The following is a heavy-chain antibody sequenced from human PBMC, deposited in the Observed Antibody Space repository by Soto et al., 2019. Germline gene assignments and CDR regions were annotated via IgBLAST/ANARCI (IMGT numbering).Heavy chain of an antibody. CDR3: AGSPSSINFDF. V-gene: IGHV4-59*02. J-gene: IGHJ4*02. Sequence: PSEALSLTCTVSGASVRSYFLTWIRQPPGKGLQWIGSMYYNESTYYNPSLESRVTMSVDTSKNQFSLRLSSVTAADTAVYYCAGSPSSINFDFWGPGTLVTVSS. D-gene: IGHD1-26*01. CDR2: MYYNEST. CDR1: GASVRSYF.